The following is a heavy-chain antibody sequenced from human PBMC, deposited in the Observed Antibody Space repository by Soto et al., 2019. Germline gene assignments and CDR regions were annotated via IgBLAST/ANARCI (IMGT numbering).Heavy chain of an antibody. CDR1: GGSISSGDYY. V-gene: IGHV4-30-4*01. CDR2: IYYSGST. D-gene: IGHD5-12*01. Sequence: KTSETLSLTCTVSGGSISSGDYYWSWIRQPPGKGLEWIGYIYYSGSTYYNPSLKSRVTISVDTSKNQFSLKLSSVTAADTAVYYCARESYSGYDLCYFDYWGQGTLVTVSS. J-gene: IGHJ4*02. CDR3: ARESYSGYDLCYFDY.